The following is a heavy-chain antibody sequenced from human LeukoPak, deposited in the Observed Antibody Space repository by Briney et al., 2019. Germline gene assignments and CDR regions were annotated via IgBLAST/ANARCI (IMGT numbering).Heavy chain of an antibody. V-gene: IGHV3-23*01. Sequence: GGSLTLSCVASGLQFRSYAMTWVRQVPGKGLESVAVNSDTAEHIHYADFVKGRFTLSRDNSKSTVFLQMNSLRAEDTAIYFCAKVNYWNPENYFDYWGQGTLVTVSS. CDR3: AKVNYWNPENYFDY. CDR1: GLQFRSYA. D-gene: IGHD1-1*01. CDR2: NSDTAEHI. J-gene: IGHJ4*02.